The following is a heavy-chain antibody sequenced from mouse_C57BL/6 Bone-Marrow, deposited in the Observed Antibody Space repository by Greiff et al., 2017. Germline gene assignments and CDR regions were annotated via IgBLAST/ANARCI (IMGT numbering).Heavy chain of an antibody. CDR3: AREGCYYAMDY. CDR2: INYDGSST. D-gene: IGHD3-3*01. Sequence: EVQRVDSEGGLVQPGSSMKLSCTASGFTFSDYYMAWVRQVPEKGLEWVANINYDGSSTYYLDSLKSRFIISRDNAKNILYLQMSSLKSEDTATYYCAREGCYYAMDYWGQGTSVTVSS. V-gene: IGHV5-16*01. CDR1: GFTFSDYY. J-gene: IGHJ4*01.